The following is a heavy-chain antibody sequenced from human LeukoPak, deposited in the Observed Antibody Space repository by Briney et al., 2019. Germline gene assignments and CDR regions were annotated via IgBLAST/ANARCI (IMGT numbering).Heavy chain of an antibody. CDR2: ISAYNGNT. CDR1: GYTFTSYG. V-gene: IGHV1-18*01. J-gene: IGHJ4*02. Sequence: GASVKVSCKASGYTFTSYGISWVRQAPGQGLEWMGWISAYNGNTNYAQKLQGRVTMTTDTSTSTAYMELRSLRSDDTAVYYCARDLRCCTNGVSMGYWGQRTLVTVSS. CDR3: ARDLRCCTNGVSMGY. D-gene: IGHD2-8*01.